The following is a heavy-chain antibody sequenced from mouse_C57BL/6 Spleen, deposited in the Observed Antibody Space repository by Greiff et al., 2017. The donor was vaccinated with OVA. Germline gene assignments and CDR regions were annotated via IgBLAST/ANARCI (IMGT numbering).Heavy chain of an antibody. CDR1: GYTFTDYY. V-gene: IGHV1-19*01. D-gene: IGHD2-4*01. J-gene: IGHJ2*01. CDR3: ASDYDGRYYFDY. Sequence: EVQLQQSGPVLVKPGASVKMSCKASGYTFTDYYMNWVKQSHGKSLEWIGVINPYNGGTSYNQKFKGKATLTVDKSSSTAYMELNSLTSEDSAVYYCASDYDGRYYFDYWGQGTTLTVSS. CDR2: INPYNGGT.